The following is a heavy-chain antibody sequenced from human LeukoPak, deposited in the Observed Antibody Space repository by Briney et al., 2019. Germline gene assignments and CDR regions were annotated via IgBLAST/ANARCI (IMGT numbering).Heavy chain of an antibody. CDR3: ARGQSRGLLLWALDAFDI. V-gene: IGHV3-7*01. J-gene: IGHJ3*02. D-gene: IGHD3-10*01. CDR2: IKQDGSEK. Sequence: PGGSLRLSCAASGFTFSSYWMSWVRQAPGKGLEWVANIKQDGSEKYYVDSVKGRFTISRDNAKNSLYLQMNSLRAEDTAVYYCARGQSRGLLLWALDAFDIWGQGTMVTVSS. CDR1: GFTFSSYW.